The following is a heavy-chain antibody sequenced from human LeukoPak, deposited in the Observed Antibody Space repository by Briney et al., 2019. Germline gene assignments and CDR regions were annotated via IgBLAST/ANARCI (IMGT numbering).Heavy chain of an antibody. CDR1: GFTFSNSA. CDR3: ARDPLRYLRVGHYDY. CDR2: IDYDSSHI. D-gene: IGHD3-9*01. J-gene: IGHJ4*02. V-gene: IGHV3-21*01. Sequence: GGSLRLSCAASGFTFSNSAMNWVREVPGKGLGWVSSIDYDSSHIYYAASVRGRFTISRDNARNSVYLQMNSLRVEDTAVYYCARDPLRYLRVGHYDYWGQGTLVAVSS.